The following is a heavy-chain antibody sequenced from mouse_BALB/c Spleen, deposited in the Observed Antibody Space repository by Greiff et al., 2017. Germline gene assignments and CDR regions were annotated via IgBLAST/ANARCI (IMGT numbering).Heavy chain of an antibody. V-gene: IGHV1S81*02. CDR2: INPSNGGT. CDR1: GYTFTSYY. CDR3: TRTDYEEFAY. J-gene: IGHJ3*01. D-gene: IGHD2-4*01. Sequence: VQLQESGAELVKPGASVKLSCKASGYTFTSYYMYWVKQRPGQGLEWIGEINPSNGGTNFNEKFKSKATLTVDKSSSTAYMQLSSLTSEDSAVYYCTRTDYEEFAYWGQGTLVTVSA.